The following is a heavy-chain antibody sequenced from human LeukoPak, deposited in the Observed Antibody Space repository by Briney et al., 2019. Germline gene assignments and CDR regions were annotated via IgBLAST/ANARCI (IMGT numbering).Heavy chain of an antibody. CDR2: ISSSSSYI. J-gene: IGHJ4*02. D-gene: IGHD3-22*01. CDR1: GLTFSSYS. CDR3: ARDYYYDSSGYYAPFDY. Sequence: GGSLRLSCAVSGLTFSSYSMNWVSQAPGKGLEWVSSISSSSSYIYYADSVKGRFTISRDNAKNSLYLQMNSLRAEDTAVYYCARDYYYDSSGYYAPFDYWGQGTLVTVSS. V-gene: IGHV3-21*01.